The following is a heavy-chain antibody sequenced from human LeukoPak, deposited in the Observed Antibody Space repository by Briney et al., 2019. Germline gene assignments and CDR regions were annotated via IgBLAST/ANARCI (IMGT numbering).Heavy chain of an antibody. CDR1: GFTFSSYA. Sequence: GGSLRLSCAASGFTFSSYAMSWVRQAPGKGLEWASAISGSGGSTYYADSVKGRFTISRDNSKNTLYLQMNSLRAEDTAVYYCAKDRTVVTLIDDYWGQGTLVTVSS. CDR3: AKDRTVVTLIDDY. CDR2: ISGSGGST. D-gene: IGHD4-23*01. J-gene: IGHJ4*02. V-gene: IGHV3-23*01.